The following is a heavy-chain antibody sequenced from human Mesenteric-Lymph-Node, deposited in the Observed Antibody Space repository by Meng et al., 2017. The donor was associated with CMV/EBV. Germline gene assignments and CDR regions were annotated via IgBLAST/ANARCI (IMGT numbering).Heavy chain of an antibody. CDR3: ARLKRVGDYVDY. J-gene: IGHJ4*02. Sequence: SETLSLTCTVSGGSISSGDYYWSWIRQPPGKGLEWIGYIYYSGSTYYNPSLKSRVTISVDTSKNQFSLKLSSVTAADTAVYYCARLKRVGDYVDYWGQGTLVTVSS. D-gene: IGHD4-17*01. CDR2: IYYSGST. CDR1: GGSISSGDYY. V-gene: IGHV4-30-4*08.